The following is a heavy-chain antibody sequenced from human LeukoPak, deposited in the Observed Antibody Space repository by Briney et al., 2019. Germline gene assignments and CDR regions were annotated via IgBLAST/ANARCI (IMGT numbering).Heavy chain of an antibody. J-gene: IGHJ4*02. CDR3: TRQFDS. CDR1: GDSIGSGTYY. Sequence: PSQTLSLTCTVSGDSIGSGTYYWSWIRQPAGKGLEWLGRMYTSGSTNYNPSLEGRLTISIDTSKNQFSLKLSSVTAADTAMYYCTRQFDSWGQEILVTVSS. V-gene: IGHV4-61*02. CDR2: MYTSGST.